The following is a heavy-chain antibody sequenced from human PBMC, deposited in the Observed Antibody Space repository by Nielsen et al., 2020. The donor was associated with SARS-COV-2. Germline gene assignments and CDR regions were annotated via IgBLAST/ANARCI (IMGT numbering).Heavy chain of an antibody. J-gene: IGHJ4*02. CDR2: IKQDGSEK. CDR3: VIDSSIVIWSGYPVD. V-gene: IGHV3-7*01. CDR1: GFTFSSYG. Sequence: GESLKISCAASGFTFSSYGMNWVRQAPGKGLEWVANIKQDGSEKYYGDSVKGRFTISRDNAKNSLYLHMNSLRVEDTAVYYCVIDSSIVIWSGYPVDWGQGTLVTVSS. D-gene: IGHD3-3*01.